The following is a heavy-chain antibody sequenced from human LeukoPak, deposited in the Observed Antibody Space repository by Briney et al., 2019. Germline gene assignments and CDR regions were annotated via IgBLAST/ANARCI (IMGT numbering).Heavy chain of an antibody. CDR1: RFPSSSYA. V-gene: IGHV3-23*01. D-gene: IGHD6-13*01. CDR2: ISGSGDSM. Sequence: GGSLRLSCAGSRFPSSSYAMSWVRQAPGKGLEWVSVISGSGDSMYYADSVKGRFTVSRDISKNTLYFQMNSLRADDTAIYYCAKHRGSLWYDEIDYWGQGILVTVSS. CDR3: AKHRGSLWYDEIDY. J-gene: IGHJ4*02.